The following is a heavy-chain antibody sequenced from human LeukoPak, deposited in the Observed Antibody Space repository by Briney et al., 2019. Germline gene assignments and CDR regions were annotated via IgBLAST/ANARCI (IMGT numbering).Heavy chain of an antibody. CDR2: IKEDGTEK. CDR3: VRGGWELDY. D-gene: IGHD1-26*01. CDR1: GFVFRNFW. J-gene: IGHJ4*02. Sequence: GGSLRLSCIASGFVFRNFWMAWVRQPPGKGLEWVAHIKEDGTEKYYLDSVKGRFTIARDDARNSLFLQMNSLRVDDTATYYCVRGGWELDYWGQGSPVTVSS. V-gene: IGHV3-7*01.